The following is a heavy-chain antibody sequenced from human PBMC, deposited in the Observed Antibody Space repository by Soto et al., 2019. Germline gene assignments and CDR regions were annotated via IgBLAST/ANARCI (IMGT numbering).Heavy chain of an antibody. J-gene: IGHJ5*02. CDR1: GYTFTSYA. CDR3: AKGYDFSYNWFDP. Sequence: GASEKISCKASGYTFTSYAMHWVRQAPGQRLEWMGWINAGNGNTKYSQKFQGRVTITRDTSASTAYMELSSLRSEDTAVYYCAKGYDFSYNWFDPWGQGTLVTVSS. CDR2: INAGNGNT. D-gene: IGHD3-3*01. V-gene: IGHV1-3*01.